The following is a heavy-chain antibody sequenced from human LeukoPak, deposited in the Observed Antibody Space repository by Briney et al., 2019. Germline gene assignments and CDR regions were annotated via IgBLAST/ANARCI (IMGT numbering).Heavy chain of an antibody. CDR3: ARGGAGTYYKRDGWFDP. J-gene: IGHJ5*02. CDR1: GYTFNSYD. Sequence: ASVKVSCKASGYTFNSYDINWVRQATGQGLEWMGWMNPNTGNTGYGERFQGRVTMTRDNSICTAYMELNSLTSEDTAVYYCARGGAGTYYKRDGWFDPWGQGTVVTVSS. D-gene: IGHD3-10*01. V-gene: IGHV1-8*01. CDR2: MNPNTGNT.